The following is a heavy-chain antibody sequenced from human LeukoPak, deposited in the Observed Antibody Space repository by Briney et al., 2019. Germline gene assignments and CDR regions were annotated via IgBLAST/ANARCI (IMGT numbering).Heavy chain of an antibody. J-gene: IGHJ6*03. D-gene: IGHD6-19*01. Sequence: ASVKVSCKASGYTFTSYGISWVRQAPGQGLEWMGWISAYNGNTNYAQKLQGRVTMTTDTSTSTAYMELRSLRSDDTAVYYCARDLYSSGWYSDYYYHYYYMDVWGKGTTVTISS. V-gene: IGHV1-18*01. CDR3: ARDLYSSGWYSDYYYHYYYMDV. CDR1: GYTFTSYG. CDR2: ISAYNGNT.